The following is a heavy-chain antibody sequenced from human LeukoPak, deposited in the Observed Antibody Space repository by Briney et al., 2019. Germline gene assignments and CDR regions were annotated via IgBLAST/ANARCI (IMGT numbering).Heavy chain of an antibody. CDR3: ARDGGQLWDV. D-gene: IGHD5-18*01. J-gene: IGHJ6*02. CDR2: IYYSGST. V-gene: IGHV4-59*01. CDR1: GGSISSYY. Sequence: SETLSLTCTVSGGSISSYYWSWIRQPPGKGLEWIGYIYYSGSTNYNPSLKSRVTISVDTSKNQFSLKLSSVTAADTAVYYCARDGGQLWDVWGQGTTVTVSS.